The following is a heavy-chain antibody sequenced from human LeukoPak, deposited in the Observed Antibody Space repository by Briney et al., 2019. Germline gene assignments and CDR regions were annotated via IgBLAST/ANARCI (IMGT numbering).Heavy chain of an antibody. J-gene: IGHJ4*02. V-gene: IGHV3-15*01. CDR3: TQYTYGFFQY. CDR2: IKSKTDGGTT. CDR1: GFTFSSYE. Sequence: GGSLRLSCAASGFTFSSYEMNWVRQAPGKGLEWVGRIKSKTDGGTTDYAAPVKGRFTISRDDSKNTLYLQMNSLKTEDTAVYYCTQYTYGFFQYWGQGTLVTVSS. D-gene: IGHD5-18*01.